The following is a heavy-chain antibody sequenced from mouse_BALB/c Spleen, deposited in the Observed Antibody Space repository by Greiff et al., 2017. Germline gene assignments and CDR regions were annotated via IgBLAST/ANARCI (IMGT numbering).Heavy chain of an antibody. CDR2: IRNKANGYTT. J-gene: IGHJ2*01. V-gene: IGHV7-3*02. CDR3: ARDIYYGRGYFDY. D-gene: IGHD1-1*01. CDR1: GFTFTDYY. Sequence: EVQVVESGGGLVQPGGSLRLSCATSGFTFTDYYMSWVRQPPGKALEWLGFIRNKANGYTTEYSASVKGRFTISRDNSQSILYLQMNTLRAEDSATYYCARDIYYGRGYFDYWGQGTTLTVSS.